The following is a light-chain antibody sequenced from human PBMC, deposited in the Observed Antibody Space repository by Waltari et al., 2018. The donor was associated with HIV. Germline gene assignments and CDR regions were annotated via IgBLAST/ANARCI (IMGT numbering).Light chain of an antibody. J-gene: IGLJ1*01. CDR2: DKN. Sequence: SILTQPPSVSAAPGQRVTISSSGNSHYVGHNFVSWYQQFPGGAPKILIYDKNNRPSDIPGRFSCFKFGAAATLGITGLQTGDEADYYCVTWHTSLTDVIYV. CDR3: VTWHTSLTDVIYV. CDR1: SHYVGHNF. V-gene: IGLV1-51*01.